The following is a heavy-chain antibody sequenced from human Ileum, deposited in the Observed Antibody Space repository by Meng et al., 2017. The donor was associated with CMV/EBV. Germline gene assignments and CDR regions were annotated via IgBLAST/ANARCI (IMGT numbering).Heavy chain of an antibody. CDR1: GFNFSSSG. D-gene: IGHD5-18*01. Sequence: AAAGFNFSSSGMNWVRQAPGRGMEWVAVIWYDGNNKYYADSVKGRFTISRDNSKNTLYLQMNSLRAEDTAVYYCAKSSGYSYGQYDYWGQGTLVTVSS. V-gene: IGHV3-33*06. CDR2: IWYDGNNK. CDR3: AKSSGYSYGQYDY. J-gene: IGHJ4*02.